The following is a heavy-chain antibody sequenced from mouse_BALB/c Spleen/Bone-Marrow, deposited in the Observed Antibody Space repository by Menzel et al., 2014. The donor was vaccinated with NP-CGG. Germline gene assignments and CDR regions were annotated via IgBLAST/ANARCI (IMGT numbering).Heavy chain of an antibody. CDR3: TRNYGSSYPSWFAY. D-gene: IGHD1-1*01. Sequence: LQQSGSELVRPGASAKLSCKASGYTFTSYWMHWVKQRHGQGLEWIGNIYPGSGSTNYDEKFKSKGTLTVDTSSSTAYMHLSSLTSEDSAVYYCTRNYGSSYPSWFAYWGQGTLVTVSA. CDR1: GYTFTSYW. CDR2: IYPGSGST. V-gene: IGHV1S22*01. J-gene: IGHJ3*01.